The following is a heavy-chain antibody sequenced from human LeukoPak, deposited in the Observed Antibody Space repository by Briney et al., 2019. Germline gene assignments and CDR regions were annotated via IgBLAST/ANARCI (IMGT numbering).Heavy chain of an antibody. J-gene: IGHJ4*02. V-gene: IGHV3-30*18. Sequence: PGMSLRLSCAASGFTFSSYGMHWVRQAPGKGLEWVAVISYDGSNKYYADSVKGRFTISRDNSKNTLYLQMNSLRAEDTAVYYCAKSPIFDYWGQGTLVTVSS. CDR3: AKSPIFDY. CDR2: ISYDGSNK. CDR1: GFTFSSYG.